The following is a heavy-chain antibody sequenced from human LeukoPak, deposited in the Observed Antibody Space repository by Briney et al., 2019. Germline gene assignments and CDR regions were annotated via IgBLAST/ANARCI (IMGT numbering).Heavy chain of an antibody. CDR3: AKDHIGDGYNFDY. J-gene: IGHJ4*02. Sequence: GRSLRLSCAASGFTFSSYGMHWVRQAPGKGLEWVAVISYGGSNKYYADSVKGRFTISRDNSKNTLYLQMNSLRAEDTAVYYCAKDHIGDGYNFDYWGQGTLVTVSS. D-gene: IGHD5-12*01. CDR2: ISYGGSNK. CDR1: GFTFSSYG. V-gene: IGHV3-30*18.